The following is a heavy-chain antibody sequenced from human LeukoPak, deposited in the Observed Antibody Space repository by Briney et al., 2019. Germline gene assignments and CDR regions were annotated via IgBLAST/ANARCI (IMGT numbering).Heavy chain of an antibody. CDR1: GRPLTEVS. CDR3: VLISVAGLRPFDI. Sequence: GASEGHSRKVSGRPLTEVSMNWVRQPPGKGLQWMGGFDPELDETIYAQTLRGRVMMTEDSSTDTAYMTLSSLTSDDTGVYFCVLISVAGLRPFDIWGQGKTGPVSS. J-gene: IGHJ3*02. D-gene: IGHD6-19*01. CDR2: FDPELDET. V-gene: IGHV1-24*01.